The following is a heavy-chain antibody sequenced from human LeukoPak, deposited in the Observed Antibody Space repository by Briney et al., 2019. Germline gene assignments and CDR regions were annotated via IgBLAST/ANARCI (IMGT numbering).Heavy chain of an antibody. Sequence: GGSLRLSCAASGFTFSSYEMNWVRQAPGKGLEWVSYISSSSSTIYYADSVKGRFTISRDNAKNSLYLQMNSLRAEDTAVYYCARDYDYYGSGSYGYWGQGTLVTVSS. CDR2: ISSSSSTI. D-gene: IGHD3-10*01. V-gene: IGHV3-48*01. CDR1: GFTFSSYE. CDR3: ARDYDYYGSGSYGY. J-gene: IGHJ4*02.